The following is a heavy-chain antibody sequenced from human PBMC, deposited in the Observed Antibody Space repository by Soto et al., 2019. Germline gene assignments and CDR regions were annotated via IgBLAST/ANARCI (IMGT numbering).Heavy chain of an antibody. CDR1: GGSISSYY. V-gene: IGHV4-59*01. D-gene: IGHD2-15*01. J-gene: IGHJ3*02. Sequence: PSETLSLTCTVYGGSISSYYWSWIRQPPGKGLEWIGYIYYSGSTNYNPSLKSRVTISVDTSKNQFSLKLSSVTAADTAVYYCARVEVAASLSMFAFDIWGQGTMLTVSS. CDR2: IYYSGST. CDR3: ARVEVAASLSMFAFDI.